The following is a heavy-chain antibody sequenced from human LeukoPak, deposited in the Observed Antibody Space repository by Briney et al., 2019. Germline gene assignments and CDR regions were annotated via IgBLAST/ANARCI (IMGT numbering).Heavy chain of an antibody. Sequence: GGSLRLFCTSSGFFFSSYSVNWVRQAPGKGLEWVSSISSGSLHMYYADSVKGRFTISRDNAKSSLYLEMNSLRAEDTAVYYCYASGTYYNDYWGQGTLVTVSS. J-gene: IGHJ4*02. D-gene: IGHD3-10*01. CDR1: GFFFSSYS. CDR2: ISSGSLHM. CDR3: YASGTYYNDY. V-gene: IGHV3-21*01.